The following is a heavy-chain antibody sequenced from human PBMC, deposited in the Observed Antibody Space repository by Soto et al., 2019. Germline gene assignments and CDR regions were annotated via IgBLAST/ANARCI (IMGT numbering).Heavy chain of an antibody. CDR3: AREGCSSTSCFDL. CDR1: GGSFSGYY. D-gene: IGHD2-2*01. Sequence: SETLSLTCAVYGGSFSGYYWSWIRQPPGKGLEWIGEINHSGSTNYNPSLKSRVTISVDTSRNQFSLKLSSVTAADTAVYYCAREGCSSTSCFDLWGRGTLVTAPQ. V-gene: IGHV4-34*01. CDR2: INHSGST. J-gene: IGHJ2*01.